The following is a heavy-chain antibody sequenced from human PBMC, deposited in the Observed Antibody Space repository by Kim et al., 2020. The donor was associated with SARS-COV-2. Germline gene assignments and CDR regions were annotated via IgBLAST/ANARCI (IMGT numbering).Heavy chain of an antibody. CDR3: ARDGPTVTPHDAFDI. V-gene: IGHV3-66*01. D-gene: IGHD4-4*01. J-gene: IGHJ3*02. Sequence: DSVKGRFTISRDNSKNTLYLQMNSLRAEDTAVYYCARDGPTVTPHDAFDIWGQGTMVTVSS.